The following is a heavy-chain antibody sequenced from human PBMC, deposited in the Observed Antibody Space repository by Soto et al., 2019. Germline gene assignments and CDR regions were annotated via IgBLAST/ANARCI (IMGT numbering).Heavy chain of an antibody. CDR3: ARDKYIVVVPAAIPGYYYYGMDV. Sequence: QPGGSLRLSCAASGFTFSSYAMHWVRQAPGKGLEWVAVISYDGSNKYYADSVKGRFIISRDNSKNTLYLQMNSLRAEDTAVYYCARDKYIVVVPAAIPGYYYYGMDVWGQGTTVTVSS. D-gene: IGHD2-2*02. V-gene: IGHV3-30-3*01. J-gene: IGHJ6*02. CDR2: ISYDGSNK. CDR1: GFTFSSYA.